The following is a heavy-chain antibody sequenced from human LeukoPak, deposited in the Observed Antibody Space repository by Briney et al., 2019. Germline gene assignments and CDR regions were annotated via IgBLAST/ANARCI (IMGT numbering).Heavy chain of an antibody. CDR1: GFTFSSYG. CDR3: AKQCRDYYDKCFDY. Sequence: GGSLRLSCAASGFTFSSYGMHWVRQAPGKGLEWVAFIRYDGSNKYYADSVKGRFTISRDNSKNTLYLQMNSLGAEDTAVYYCAKQCRDYYDKCFDYWGQGTLVTVSS. D-gene: IGHD3-22*01. V-gene: IGHV3-30*02. J-gene: IGHJ4*02. CDR2: IRYDGSNK.